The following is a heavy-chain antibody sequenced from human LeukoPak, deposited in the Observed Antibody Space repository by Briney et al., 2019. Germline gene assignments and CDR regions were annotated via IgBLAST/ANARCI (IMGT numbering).Heavy chain of an antibody. CDR1: GGSFSGYY. D-gene: IGHD3-22*01. CDR3: ARAMIVVVRGTYYFDY. Sequence: ETLSLTCAVYGGSFSGYYWSWIRQPPGKGLEWIGEINHSGSTYYNPSLKSRVTISVDTSKNQFSLKLSSVTAADTAVYYCARAMIVVVRGTYYFDYWGQGTLVTVSS. CDR2: INHSGST. V-gene: IGHV4-34*01. J-gene: IGHJ4*02.